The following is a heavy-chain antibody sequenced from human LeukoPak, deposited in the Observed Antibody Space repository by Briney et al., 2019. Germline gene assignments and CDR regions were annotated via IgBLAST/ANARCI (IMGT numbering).Heavy chain of an antibody. CDR3: ARSYSSSWGRAWFDP. CDR1: GGSFSGYY. J-gene: IGHJ5*02. D-gene: IGHD6-13*01. Sequence: SETLSLTCAVYGGSFSGYYWSWIRQPPGKGLEWIGEINHSGSTNYNPSLRSRVTISVDTSKNQFSLKLSSVTAADTAVYYCARSYSSSWGRAWFDPWGQGTLVTVSS. V-gene: IGHV4-34*01. CDR2: INHSGST.